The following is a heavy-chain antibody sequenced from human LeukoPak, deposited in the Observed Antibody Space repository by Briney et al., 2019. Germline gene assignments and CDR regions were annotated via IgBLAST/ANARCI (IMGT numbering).Heavy chain of an antibody. CDR1: GYTFTGYY. Sequence: ASVKVSCKASGYTFTGYYMYWVRQAPGQGLEWMGWINPNSGGTNYAQKFQGRVTMTRDTSISTAYMELSRLRSDDTAVYYCARALFTLYYLDYWGQGTLVTVSS. V-gene: IGHV1-2*02. J-gene: IGHJ4*02. D-gene: IGHD3-10*02. CDR3: ARALFTLYYLDY. CDR2: INPNSGGT.